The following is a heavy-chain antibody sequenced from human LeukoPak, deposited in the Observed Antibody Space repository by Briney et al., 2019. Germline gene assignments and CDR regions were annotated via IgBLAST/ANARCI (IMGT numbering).Heavy chain of an antibody. CDR2: IYPGDSDT. CDR3: ARRVRGFGTWYFDL. Sequence: GESLKISCQASTYSFTSYWIGWVRQLPGKGLEWMGIIYPGDSDTRYNPSFQSQVTISADRSISTAYVQWSSLKASDTAMYYCARRVRGFGTWYFDLWGRGTLVTVSS. CDR1: TYSFTSYW. V-gene: IGHV5-51*01. D-gene: IGHD3-10*01. J-gene: IGHJ2*01.